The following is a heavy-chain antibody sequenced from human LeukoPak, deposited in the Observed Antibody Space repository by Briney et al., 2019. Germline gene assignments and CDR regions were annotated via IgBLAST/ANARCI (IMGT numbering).Heavy chain of an antibody. Sequence: SETLSLTCSVSGDSISSYYWTWIRQPPGKGLEWIGYVYNSGSTDCNPSLKSRVTISVNRSKNQFSLRLNSVTAADTAVYYCARGRTFDNWGQGTLVTVSS. CDR3: ARGRTFDN. V-gene: IGHV4-59*01. J-gene: IGHJ4*02. CDR1: GDSISSYY. CDR2: VYNSGST.